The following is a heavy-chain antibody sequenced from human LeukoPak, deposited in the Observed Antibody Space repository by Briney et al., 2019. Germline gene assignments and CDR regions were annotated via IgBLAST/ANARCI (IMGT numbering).Heavy chain of an antibody. Sequence: SETLSLACTVSGGSISSYYWSWIRQPPGKGLEWIGYIHYSGSASYNPSLKSRVTISVDTSKNQISLKVRSATAADTAVYYCARTTEDCSSTSCYQYWFDPWGQGTLVTVSS. CDR2: IHYSGSA. CDR3: ARTTEDCSSTSCYQYWFDP. V-gene: IGHV4-59*01. J-gene: IGHJ5*02. CDR1: GGSISSYY. D-gene: IGHD2-2*01.